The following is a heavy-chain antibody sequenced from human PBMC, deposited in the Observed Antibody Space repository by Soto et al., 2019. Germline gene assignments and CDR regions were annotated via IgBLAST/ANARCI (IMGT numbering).Heavy chain of an antibody. V-gene: IGHV3-21*01. CDR2: ISSSSSYI. J-gene: IGHJ5*02. D-gene: IGHD2-15*01. CDR1: GFTFSSYS. CDR3: AGDRVVAPPTNWFDP. Sequence: PGGSLRLSCAASGFTFSSYSMNWVRQAPGKGLEWVSSISSSSSYIYYADSVKGRFTISRDNAKNSLYLQMNSLRAEDTAVYYCAGDRVVAPPTNWFDPWGQGTLVTVSS.